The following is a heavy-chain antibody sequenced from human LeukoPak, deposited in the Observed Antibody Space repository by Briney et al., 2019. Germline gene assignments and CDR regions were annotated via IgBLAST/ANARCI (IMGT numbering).Heavy chain of an antibody. D-gene: IGHD6-6*01. V-gene: IGHV1-18*01. Sequence: ASVKVSCKASGYTFTSYGISWVRQAPGQGLEWMGWISAYNGNTNYAQKLQGRVTMTTDTSTSTAYMELRSLRSDDTAVYYCARADFGEQLVGDDAFDIWGQGTMVTVSS. CDR3: ARADFGEQLVGDDAFDI. CDR1: GYTFTSYG. CDR2: ISAYNGNT. J-gene: IGHJ3*02.